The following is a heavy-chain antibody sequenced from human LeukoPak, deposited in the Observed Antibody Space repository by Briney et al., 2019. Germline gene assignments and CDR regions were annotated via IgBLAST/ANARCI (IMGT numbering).Heavy chain of an antibody. CDR1: GFTFSSYG. V-gene: IGHV3-30*18. CDR3: AKNYGSGSYLGDY. CDR2: ISYDGSNK. D-gene: IGHD3-10*01. Sequence: PGGSLRLSCAASGFTFSSYGMHWVRQAPGKGLEWVAVISYDGSNKYYADSVKGRFTISRDKSKNTLYLQMNSLRAEDTAVYYCAKNYGSGSYLGDYWGQGTLVTVSS. J-gene: IGHJ4*02.